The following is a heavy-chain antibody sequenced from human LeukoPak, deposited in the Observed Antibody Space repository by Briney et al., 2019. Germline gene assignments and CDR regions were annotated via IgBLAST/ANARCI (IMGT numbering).Heavy chain of an antibody. CDR1: GYPXNELS. CDR2: FHREDGDK. D-gene: IGHD2-8*01. CDR3: ATAGLMGPTYFGLSV. J-gene: IGHJ6*02. Sequence: ASVRVSCRVSGYPXNELSMHWVRQAPGKGLEWMGGFHREDGDKIYAQSFQGRFTLTKDTSADTAYMELSSLRSEDTAVYYCATAGLMGPTYFGLSVWGQGTPVTVSS. V-gene: IGHV1-24*01.